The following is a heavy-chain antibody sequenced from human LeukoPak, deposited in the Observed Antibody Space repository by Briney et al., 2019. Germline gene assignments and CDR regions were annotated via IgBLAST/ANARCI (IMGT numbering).Heavy chain of an antibody. V-gene: IGHV3-23*01. D-gene: IGHD3-22*01. CDR2: IGGGDGST. CDR1: GFTFSTHA. CDR3: AKRDSSGSYPYYFDY. J-gene: IGHJ4*02. Sequence: GGSLRLSCVASGFTFSTHAMSWVRLAPGKGLEWVSAIGGGDGSTYYADSVKGRFTISRDNSKDTLYLQMNSLRVEDTATYYCAKRDSSGSYPYYFDYWGQGTLVTVSS.